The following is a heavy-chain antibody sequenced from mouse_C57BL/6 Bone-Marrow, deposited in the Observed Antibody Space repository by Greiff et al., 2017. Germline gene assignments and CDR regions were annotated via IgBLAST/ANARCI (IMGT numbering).Heavy chain of an antibody. Sequence: EVQLQQSGAELVRPGASVKLSCTASGFNIKDDYMHWVKQRPEQGLEWIGWIDPENGDTEYASKFQGKATITADTSSNTAYLPLSRLTSEDTAVYYCTTHSMDYWGQGTSVTVSS. V-gene: IGHV14-4*01. CDR3: TTHSMDY. CDR1: GFNIKDDY. J-gene: IGHJ4*01. CDR2: IDPENGDT.